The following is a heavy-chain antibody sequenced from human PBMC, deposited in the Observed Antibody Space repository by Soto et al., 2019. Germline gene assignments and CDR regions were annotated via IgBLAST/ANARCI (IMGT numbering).Heavy chain of an antibody. CDR1: GGSVSIGTYY. CDR2: IHYSGST. Sequence: QVQLQESGPGLVKPSETLSLTCTVPGGSVSIGTYYWSWIRQPPGKGLEWIGFIHYSGSTNYNPSLKSRVTMSVVTSKNQFSLKLTSVNAADTAVYYCTRGGDAYKNGHWGQGTLVTVYS. J-gene: IGHJ4*02. D-gene: IGHD2-21*01. V-gene: IGHV4-61*01. CDR3: TRGGDAYKNGH.